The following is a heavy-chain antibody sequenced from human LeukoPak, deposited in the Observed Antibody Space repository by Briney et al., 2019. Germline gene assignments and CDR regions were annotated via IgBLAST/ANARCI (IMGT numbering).Heavy chain of an antibody. CDR1: GFTFKYCA. D-gene: IGHD4-11*01. CDR3: AKDDSMTLDHFDY. J-gene: IGHJ4*02. CDR2: INYSGGHK. V-gene: IGHV3-23*01. Sequence: PGGSLRLSCVASGFTFKYCAMSWVRQAPGKGLEWVSGINYSGGHKYYADSVKGRFTISRDSSKNTLSLQMNSLTTEDTAVYYCAKDDSMTLDHFDYWGQGALVTVSS.